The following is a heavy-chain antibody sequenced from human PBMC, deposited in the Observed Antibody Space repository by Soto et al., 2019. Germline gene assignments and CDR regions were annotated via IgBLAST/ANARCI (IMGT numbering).Heavy chain of an antibody. J-gene: IGHJ4*02. Sequence: GASVKVSCKASGGTFSSYAISWVRQAPGQGLEWMGGIIPIFGTANYAQKFQGRVTITADESTSTAYMELSSLRSENTAVYYCAIGIAAFVGPDYWGQGTLVTVSS. D-gene: IGHD6-13*01. CDR1: GGTFSSYA. CDR2: IIPIFGTA. V-gene: IGHV1-69*13. CDR3: AIGIAAFVGPDY.